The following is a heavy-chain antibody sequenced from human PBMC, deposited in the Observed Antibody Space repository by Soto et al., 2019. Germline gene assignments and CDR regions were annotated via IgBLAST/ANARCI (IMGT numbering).Heavy chain of an antibody. CDR3: VRALPSADAL. V-gene: IGHV3-7*01. J-gene: IGHJ4*02. CDR1: GFTINSYW. CDR2: INQDGSEI. D-gene: IGHD6-25*01. Sequence: GRSLRLSCEASGFTINSYWILCARQAPGKGLEWVANINQDGSEIYYLASVRGRFTISRDNAERSSYLQMNWLRVEDTGVYYCVRALPSADALCGQGTLVTXSS.